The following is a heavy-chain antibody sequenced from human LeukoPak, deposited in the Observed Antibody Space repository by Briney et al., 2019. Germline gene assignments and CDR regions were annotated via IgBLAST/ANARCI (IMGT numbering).Heavy chain of an antibody. CDR1: GGSISSHY. Sequence: RASETLSLTCTVSGGSISSHYWSWIRQPPGKGLEWIAYISDIGSNNYNPSLKSRVTISLATSKNQFSLKRTSLTAADPAVFYFAGHHPRNTVDFWGQGTLVTVSS. V-gene: IGHV4-59*08. D-gene: IGHD2/OR15-2a*01. CDR3: AGHHPRNTVDF. J-gene: IGHJ4*02. CDR2: ISDIGSN.